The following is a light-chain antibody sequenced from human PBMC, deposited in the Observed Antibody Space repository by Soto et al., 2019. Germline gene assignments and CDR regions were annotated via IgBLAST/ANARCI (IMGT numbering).Light chain of an antibody. J-gene: IGKJ5*01. CDR3: QHYGGAPLT. CDR2: GAS. Sequence: EVVLTQSPATLSVSPGERATLSCRASQSVSSSQLAWFQQKPGQAPRLLVYGASSRATGIPDRFSGSVSGTDFTLAISRLEPEDFAVYYCQHYGGAPLTFGQGTRLEIK. V-gene: IGKV3-20*01. CDR1: QSVSSSQ.